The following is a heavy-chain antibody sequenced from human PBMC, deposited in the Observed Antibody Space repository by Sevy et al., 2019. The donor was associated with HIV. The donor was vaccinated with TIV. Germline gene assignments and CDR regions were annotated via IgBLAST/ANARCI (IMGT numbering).Heavy chain of an antibody. D-gene: IGHD2-2*02. J-gene: IGHJ6*02. V-gene: IGHV3-23*01. CDR3: AKVGYCSTTSCYTIYYGMDV. Sequence: GGSLRLSCAASAFTFSTYAMNWVRQAPGKGLEWVSAISGSGGSTYYADSVKGRFTISRDNSKNTLYLQMNSLRAEDTALYYCAKVGYCSTTSCYTIYYGMDVWGQGTTVTVSS. CDR1: AFTFSTYA. CDR2: ISGSGGST.